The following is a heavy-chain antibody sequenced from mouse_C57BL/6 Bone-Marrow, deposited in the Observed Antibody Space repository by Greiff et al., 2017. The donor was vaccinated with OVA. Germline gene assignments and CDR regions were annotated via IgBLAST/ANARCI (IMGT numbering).Heavy chain of an antibody. D-gene: IGHD2-3*01. Sequence: EVQLQQSGPVLVKPGASVKMSCKASGYTFTDYYMNWVKQSHGKSLEWIGVINPYNGGTSYNQKFTGKATLTVDKSSSTAYMELNSLTSEYSAVYYCAREEGYYWVAYWGQGTLVTVSA. CDR3: AREEGYYWVAY. V-gene: IGHV1-19*01. J-gene: IGHJ3*01. CDR1: GYTFTDYY. CDR2: INPYNGGT.